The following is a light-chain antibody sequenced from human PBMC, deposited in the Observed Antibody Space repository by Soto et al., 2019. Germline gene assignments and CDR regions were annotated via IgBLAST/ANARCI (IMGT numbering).Light chain of an antibody. CDR1: SSDVGGYEY. V-gene: IGLV2-11*01. Sequence: QSALTQPRSVSGSPGQSVTISCTGTSSDVGGYEYVSWYQQHPGTAPKLIIYDVFKRPSGVPRRFSASTSGNTAPLTISGRQADDDDDYRCSSQAGRYALIFGGGTKVTVL. CDR3: SSQAGRYALI. CDR2: DVF. J-gene: IGLJ2*01.